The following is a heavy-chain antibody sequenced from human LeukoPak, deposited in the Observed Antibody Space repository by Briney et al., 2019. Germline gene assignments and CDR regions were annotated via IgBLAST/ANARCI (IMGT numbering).Heavy chain of an antibody. Sequence: GGSLRLSCAASGFTVSSNYMSWVRQAPGKGLEWVSVIYSGGSTYYADSVKGRFTISRDNSKNTLYLQMNSLRAEDTAVYYCGAPSDPRYYYYGMDVRGQGTTVTVSS. CDR1: GFTVSSNY. CDR2: IYSGGST. J-gene: IGHJ6*02. V-gene: IGHV3-53*01. CDR3: GAPSDPRYYYYGMDV.